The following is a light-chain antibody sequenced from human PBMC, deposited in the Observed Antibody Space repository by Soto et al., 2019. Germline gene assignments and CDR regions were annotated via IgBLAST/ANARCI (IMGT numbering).Light chain of an antibody. V-gene: IGKV3D-15*01. CDR3: QHYNNSLPIT. CDR1: LSVSSD. Sequence: EIVITQCPATLSLSPGERATLSCMSSLSVSSDLAWYRQKPGLAPRLLIYGPSTRATGIPDRFSGSGSGTDFTLTISRLEPEDFAVYFCQHYNNSLPITFGQGTRLEIK. CDR2: GPS. J-gene: IGKJ5*01.